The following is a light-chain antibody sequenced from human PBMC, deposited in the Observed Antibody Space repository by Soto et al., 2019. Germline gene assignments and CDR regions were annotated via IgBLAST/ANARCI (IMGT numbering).Light chain of an antibody. CDR3: QQCYSTPLT. CDR2: AAS. J-gene: IGKJ4*01. CDR1: QSISSY. V-gene: IGKV1-39*01. Sequence: IQRLHPQSSLSASVGDRVTITCRASQSISSYLNWYQQKPGKAPKLLIYAASSLQSGVPSRFSGSGSGTDFTLTISSLQPEDFATYYCQQCYSTPLTFGGGTKVDIK.